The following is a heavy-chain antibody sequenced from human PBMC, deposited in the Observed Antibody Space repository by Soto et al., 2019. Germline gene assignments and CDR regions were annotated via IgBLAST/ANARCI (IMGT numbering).Heavy chain of an antibody. V-gene: IGHV3-23*01. CDR1: GFTFSTYA. Sequence: EVQLLESGGGLVQPGGSLRLSCAASGFTFSTYAMSWVRQAPGRGLEWVSTLSGSGGTTYYADSVKARFTTSRDNCQNAVSLQMNRLRAEDRAVYFCARHSITMVGGVLYGTDAWGQRTTVTVSS. CDR3: ARHSITMVGGVLYGTDA. CDR2: LSGSGGTT. D-gene: IGHD3-10*01. J-gene: IGHJ6*02.